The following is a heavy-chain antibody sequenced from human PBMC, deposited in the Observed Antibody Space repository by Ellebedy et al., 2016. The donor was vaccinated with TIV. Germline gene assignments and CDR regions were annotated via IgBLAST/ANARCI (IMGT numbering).Heavy chain of an antibody. Sequence: PGGSLRLSCVGSGFTFRSYAMTWVRQAPGKGLDWVSSLSSSVRSTYSADSVKGRFTISRDNSKNTLYLQMNSLRGEDTAVYYCAKRVTMVREVITYYHYAMDVWGQGTTVTVSS. V-gene: IGHV3-23*01. J-gene: IGHJ6*02. CDR1: GFTFRSYA. CDR2: LSSSVRST. D-gene: IGHD3-10*01. CDR3: AKRVTMVREVITYYHYAMDV.